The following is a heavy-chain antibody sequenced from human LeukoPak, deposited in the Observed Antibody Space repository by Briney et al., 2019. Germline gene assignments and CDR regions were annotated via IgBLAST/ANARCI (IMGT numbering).Heavy chain of an antibody. CDR3: ASSYCSGGNCYAFDY. CDR2: ISDSGSTT. Sequence: GGSLRLSCAASGFTFSSYAMSWVRQAPGKGLEWVSSISDSGSTTYFAGSVKGRFTISRDNAKNSLYLQMNSLRAEDTAVYYCASSYCSGGNCYAFDYWGQGTLVTVSS. D-gene: IGHD2-15*01. CDR1: GFTFSSYA. J-gene: IGHJ4*02. V-gene: IGHV3-21*01.